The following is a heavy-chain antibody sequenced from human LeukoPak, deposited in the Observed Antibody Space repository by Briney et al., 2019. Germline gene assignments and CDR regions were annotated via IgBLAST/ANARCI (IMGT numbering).Heavy chain of an antibody. V-gene: IGHV1-69*04. Sequence: SVKVSCKASGGTFSSYAISWVRQAPGQGLEWMGRIIPIFGIANYAQKFQGRVTITANKSTSTAYMELSSLRSEDTAVYYCARASGDHFDYWGQGTLVTVSS. CDR1: GGTFSSYA. J-gene: IGHJ4*02. CDR2: IIPIFGIA. CDR3: ARASGDHFDY. D-gene: IGHD4-17*01.